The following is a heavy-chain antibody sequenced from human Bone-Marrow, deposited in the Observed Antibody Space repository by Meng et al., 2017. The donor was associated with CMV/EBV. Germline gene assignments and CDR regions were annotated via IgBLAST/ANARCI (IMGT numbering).Heavy chain of an antibody. CDR3: ATEFGSGYYFDYFDY. CDR1: GFSFNSYA. V-gene: IGHV3-30-3*01. CDR2: ISHDGTKK. J-gene: IGHJ4*02. Sequence: GESLKISCAASGFSFNSYAMHWVRQAPGKGLEWVTIISHDGTKKYYADSVKGGFTISRDNSKNTLYLQMNSLRAEDTAVYYCATEFGSGYYFDYFDYWGQGTLVTVSS. D-gene: IGHD3-22*01.